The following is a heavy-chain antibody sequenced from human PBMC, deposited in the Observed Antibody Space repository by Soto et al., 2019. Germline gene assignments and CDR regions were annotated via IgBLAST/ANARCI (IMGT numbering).Heavy chain of an antibody. J-gene: IGHJ6*02. CDR1: GFTFSSYA. D-gene: IGHD6-19*01. Sequence: QVQVVESGGGVVQPGRSLRLSCAATGFTFSSYAMQWVRQAPGKGLEWVALISYDGGNKYYADSVKGRFTISRDNSKNTLYLQMNSLRAEDTAVFYCARDNLGSGCYSGEYYFYGMDAWGQGTTVTVSS. V-gene: IGHV3-30-3*01. CDR2: ISYDGGNK. CDR3: ARDNLGSGCYSGEYYFYGMDA.